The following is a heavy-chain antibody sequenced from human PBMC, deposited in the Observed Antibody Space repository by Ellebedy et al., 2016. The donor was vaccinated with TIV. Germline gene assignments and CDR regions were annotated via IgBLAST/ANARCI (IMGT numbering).Heavy chain of an antibody. CDR3: ARRKVTIPRADAYFDY. CDR2: INHSIYYSGNT. D-gene: IGHD3-3*01. J-gene: IGHJ4*02. Sequence: SETLSLTXAVYGGSFSGYYWSWIRQPPGKGLEWIGEINHSIYYSGNTYYNPSLKSRVTISIDTSKNQFSLRLSSVTAADTAIYRCARRKVTIPRADAYFDYWGQGILVTVSS. CDR1: GGSFSGYY. V-gene: IGHV4-34*01.